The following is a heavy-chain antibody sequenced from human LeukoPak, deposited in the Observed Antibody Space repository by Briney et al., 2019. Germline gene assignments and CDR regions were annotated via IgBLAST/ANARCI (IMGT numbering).Heavy chain of an antibody. Sequence: SETLSLTCTVSGGSISSSSYYWGWIRQPQGKGLEWIGSIDYSGSTSYTPSLKSPVTISVDTSKTQFTLKLSSVTDADTAVYYCARGGYYGSGSYYFDPWGQGTLVTVSS. J-gene: IGHJ5*02. D-gene: IGHD3-10*01. V-gene: IGHV4-39*01. CDR3: ARGGYYGSGSYYFDP. CDR1: GGSISSSSYY. CDR2: IDYSGST.